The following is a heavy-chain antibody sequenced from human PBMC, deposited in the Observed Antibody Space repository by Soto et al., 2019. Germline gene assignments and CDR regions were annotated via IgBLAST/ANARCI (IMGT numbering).Heavy chain of an antibody. D-gene: IGHD2-15*01. J-gene: IGHJ3*02. CDR3: ARVADVEGVVDTDAFDI. V-gene: IGHV4-4*02. CDR1: SGSISSSNW. CDR2: IYHSGST. Sequence: QVQLQESGPGLVKPSGTLSLTCAVSSGSISSSNWWSWVRQPPGKGLEWIGEIYHSGSTNYNPSLKSRVTISVDKSKNQFSLKLSSVTTADTAVYYCARVADVEGVVDTDAFDIWGQGTMVTVSS.